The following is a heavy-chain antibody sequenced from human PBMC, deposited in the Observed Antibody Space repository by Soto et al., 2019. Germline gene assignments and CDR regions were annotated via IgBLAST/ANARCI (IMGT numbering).Heavy chain of an antibody. D-gene: IGHD3-16*01. CDR1: GDSMATGGHY. CDR3: ARDKDLQPTVWGF. V-gene: IGHV4-31*03. J-gene: IGHJ4*02. Sequence: LSLTCTVSGDSMATGGHYYNWIRQVPGKGLEWIGYVYYSGATHYTPSLRARATISRDTSKNQFSLRLISVAAADTALYYCARDKDLQPTVWGFWGQGIQVTVSS. CDR2: VYYSGAT.